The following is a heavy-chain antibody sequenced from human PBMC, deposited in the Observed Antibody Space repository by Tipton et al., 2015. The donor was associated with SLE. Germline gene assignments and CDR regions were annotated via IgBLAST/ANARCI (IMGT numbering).Heavy chain of an antibody. CDR3: ARGHYYDSSGYPGAFDI. CDR2: IYYSGST. D-gene: IGHD3-22*01. J-gene: IGHJ3*02. Sequence: TLSLTCTVSGGSISSHYWSWIRQPPGKGLEWIGYIYYSGSTNYNPSLKSRVTISVDTSKNQFSLQLSSVTAADTAVYYCARGHYYDSSGYPGAFDIWGQGTMVTVSS. CDR1: GGSISSHY. V-gene: IGHV4-59*11.